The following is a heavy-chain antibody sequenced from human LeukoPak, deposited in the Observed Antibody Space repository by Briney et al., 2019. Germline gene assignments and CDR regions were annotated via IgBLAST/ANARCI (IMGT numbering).Heavy chain of an antibody. Sequence: ASVKVSCKTSVYTFTDYYIHWVRQAPGQGLEWMGWINPNSGETNSAQKFQGRVTMTGDTSISTAYVELRRVTSDDTAVYYCARDRDYSNTERGFDYWGQGTLVTVSS. D-gene: IGHD4-11*01. CDR1: VYTFTDYY. J-gene: IGHJ4*02. V-gene: IGHV1-2*02. CDR3: ARDRDYSNTERGFDY. CDR2: INPNSGET.